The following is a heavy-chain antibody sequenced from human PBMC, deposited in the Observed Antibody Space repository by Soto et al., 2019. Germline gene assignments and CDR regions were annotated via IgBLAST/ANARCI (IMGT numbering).Heavy chain of an antibody. J-gene: IGHJ4*01. Sequence: EGQLVDSGGGLVQPGGSLRLSCTASGLTFSNHWMSWVRQAQGKGLEWVANIKQDGSDKSYVDSVKGRFTISRDNTKNSVDRQMNSLRAEDTAVYYCVKNGSDFDYWGQGNLVTVSA. CDR2: IKQDGSDK. CDR3: VKNGSDFDY. D-gene: IGHD1-26*01. V-gene: IGHV3-7*01. CDR1: GLTFSNHW.